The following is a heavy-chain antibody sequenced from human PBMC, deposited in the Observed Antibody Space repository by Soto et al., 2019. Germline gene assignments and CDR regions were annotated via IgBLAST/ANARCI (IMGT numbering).Heavy chain of an antibody. CDR3: ARDPAGQQWLRRLDY. V-gene: IGHV1-18*01. Sequence: QVQLVQSGAEVKKPGASVKVSCKASGYTFTSYGISWVRQATGQGREWMGWISAYNGYTNYAQKLQGRVTLTTDTSTSTAYMELRSLRSDDTAVYYCARDPAGQQWLRRLDYWGQGTLVTVSS. CDR1: GYTFTSYG. J-gene: IGHJ4*02. CDR2: ISAYNGYT. D-gene: IGHD6-19*01.